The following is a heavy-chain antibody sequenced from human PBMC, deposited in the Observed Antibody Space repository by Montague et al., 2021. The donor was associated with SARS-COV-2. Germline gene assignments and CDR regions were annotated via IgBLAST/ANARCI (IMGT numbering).Heavy chain of an antibody. D-gene: IGHD3-22*01. CDR3: AHRRPLYYYDSSLSTFDY. J-gene: IGHJ4*02. CDR2: IYWDDDK. CDR1: GFSLSTSGVG. V-gene: IGHV2-5*02. Sequence: PALGKPTQTLTLTCTFSGFSLSTSGVGVGWIRQPPGKALEWLALIYWDDDKHYSPSLKSRLTITKDTSKNQVVLTMTNMDPVDTATYYCAHRRPLYYYDSSLSTFDYWGQGTLVTVSS.